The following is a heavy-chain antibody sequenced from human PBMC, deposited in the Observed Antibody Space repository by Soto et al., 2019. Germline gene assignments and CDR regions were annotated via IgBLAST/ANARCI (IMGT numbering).Heavy chain of an antibody. D-gene: IGHD2-2*01. Sequence: EVQLVESGGGLVQPGGSLRLSCAASGFTVSSNYMSWVRQAPGKGLEWVSVIYSGGSTYYADSVKGRFTISRDNSKNTLYLQMNSLRAEDTAVYYCARDVVVPAAMSLDRYYYSGMDVWGQGTTVTVSS. CDR3: ARDVVVPAAMSLDRYYYSGMDV. CDR2: IYSGGST. J-gene: IGHJ6*02. V-gene: IGHV3-66*01. CDR1: GFTVSSNY.